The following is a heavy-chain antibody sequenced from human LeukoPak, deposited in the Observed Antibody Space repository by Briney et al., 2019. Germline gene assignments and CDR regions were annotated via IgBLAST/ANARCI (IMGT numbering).Heavy chain of an antibody. CDR3: AKRDYYDSSGYLDY. CDR2: TSSDLNVK. Sequence: GGSLRLSCAASGFTFRNYVIHWVRQAPGKGLEWVAVTSSDLNVKLYADSVKGRFTISRDNSKNTLYLQMNSLRAEDTAVYYCAKRDYYDSSGYLDYWGQGTLVTVSS. J-gene: IGHJ4*02. CDR1: GFTFRNYV. D-gene: IGHD3-22*01. V-gene: IGHV3-30*18.